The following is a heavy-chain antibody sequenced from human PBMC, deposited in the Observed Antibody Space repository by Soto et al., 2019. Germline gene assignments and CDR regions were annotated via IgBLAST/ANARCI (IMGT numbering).Heavy chain of an antibody. CDR2: INHSGST. Sequence: TSETLSLTCAVYGGSFSVYYWSWIRQPPGKGLEWIGEINHSGSTNYNPSLKSQVTISVDTSKNQFSLKLSSVTGADTAVYYCARGGAAARPKGCDYWGQGTLVTVSS. D-gene: IGHD6-6*01. J-gene: IGHJ4*02. CDR1: GGSFSVYY. V-gene: IGHV4-34*01. CDR3: ARGGAAARPKGCDY.